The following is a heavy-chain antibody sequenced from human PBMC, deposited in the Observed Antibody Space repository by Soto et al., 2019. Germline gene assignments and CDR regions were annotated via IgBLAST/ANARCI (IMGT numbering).Heavy chain of an antibody. CDR3: ARESEDLTSNFDY. CDR1: GFTFTRYS. Sequence: GGSLRLSCAASGFTFTRYSMNWVRQAPGKGLEWVSSLSSTTNYIYYVDSMKGRFTISRDNAKNSLYLEMNSLRAEDTAVYYCARESEDLTSNFDYWGQGTLVTGSS. J-gene: IGHJ4*02. CDR2: LSSTTNYI. V-gene: IGHV3-21*06.